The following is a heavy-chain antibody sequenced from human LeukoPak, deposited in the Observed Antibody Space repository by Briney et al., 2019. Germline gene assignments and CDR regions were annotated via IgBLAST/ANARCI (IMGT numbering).Heavy chain of an antibody. D-gene: IGHD6-19*01. Sequence: PGGSLRLSCAASGFTFSSYAMYWVRQAPGTGLGWVSGISGIGGSTYYADSVKGRFTISRDNSKNTVYLQMNSLRAEDTAVYYCAKTTAGYSSGRYPGWPVDYWGQGTLVTVSS. CDR1: GFTFSSYA. V-gene: IGHV3-23*01. CDR2: ISGIGGST. J-gene: IGHJ4*02. CDR3: AKTTAGYSSGRYPGWPVDY.